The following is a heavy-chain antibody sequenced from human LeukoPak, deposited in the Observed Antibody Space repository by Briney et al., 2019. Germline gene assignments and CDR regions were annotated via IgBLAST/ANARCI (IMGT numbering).Heavy chain of an antibody. J-gene: IGHJ6*04. Sequence: ASVKVSCKASGYTFTSYGIYWVRQAPGQGLEWMGSISGYNGKTNYAQKLQGRVTMTTDTATSTVYMELRSLRSDDTAVYYCARGGACSGGSWYSGVYYYYGMDVWGKGTTVTVSS. CDR1: GYTFTSYG. V-gene: IGHV1-18*01. D-gene: IGHD2-15*01. CDR3: ARGGACSGGSWYSGVYYYYGMDV. CDR2: ISGYNGKT.